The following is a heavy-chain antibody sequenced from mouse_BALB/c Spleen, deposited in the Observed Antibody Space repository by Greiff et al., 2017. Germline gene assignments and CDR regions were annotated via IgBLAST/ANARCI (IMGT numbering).Heavy chain of an antibody. CDR3: ARAGGNYLAWFAY. CDR1: GYTFTSYV. Sequence: VQLKQSGPELVKPGASVKMSCKASGYTFTSYVMHWVKQKPGQGLEWIGYINPYNDGTKYNEKFKGKATLTSDKSSSTAYMELSSLTSEDSAVYYCARAGGNYLAWFAYWGQGTLVTVSA. D-gene: IGHD2-1*01. J-gene: IGHJ3*01. V-gene: IGHV1-14*01. CDR2: INPYNDGT.